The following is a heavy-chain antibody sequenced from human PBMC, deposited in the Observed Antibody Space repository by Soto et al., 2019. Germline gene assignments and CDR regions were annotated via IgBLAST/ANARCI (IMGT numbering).Heavy chain of an antibody. CDR1: GFTFSSYA. CDR2: ISGSGGST. Sequence: QSGGSLRLSCAASGFTFSSYAMSWVRQAPGKGLEWVSAISGSGGSTYYADSVKGRFTISRDNSKNTLYLQMNSLRAEDTAVYYCAKDSRSGLEGYGMDVWGQGTTVTVSS. CDR3: AKDSRSGLEGYGMDV. V-gene: IGHV3-23*01. J-gene: IGHJ6*02. D-gene: IGHD3-10*01.